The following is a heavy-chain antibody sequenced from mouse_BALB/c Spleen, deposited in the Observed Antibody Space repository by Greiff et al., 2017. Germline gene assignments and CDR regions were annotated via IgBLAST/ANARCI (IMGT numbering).Heavy chain of an antibody. V-gene: IGHV1-7*01. CDR1: GYTFTSYW. CDR2: INPSTGYT. Sequence: VQLQQPGAELAKPGASVKMSCKASGYTFTSYWMHWVKQRPGQGLEWIGYINPSTGYTEYNQKFKDKATLTADKSSSTAYMQLSSLTSEDSAVYYCARDYYGSSPFAYWGQGTLVTVSA. CDR3: ARDYYGSSPFAY. J-gene: IGHJ3*01. D-gene: IGHD1-1*01.